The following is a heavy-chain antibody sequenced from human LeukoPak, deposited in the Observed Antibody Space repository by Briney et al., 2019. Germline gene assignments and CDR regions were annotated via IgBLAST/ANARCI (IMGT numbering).Heavy chain of an antibody. CDR3: VRDRALYFGEFAFDY. CDR1: GFPFSSYW. CDR2: IKQDETEK. J-gene: IGHJ4*02. Sequence: PGGSLRLSCAASGFPFSSYWMTWVRQAPGRGLEWVAHIKQDETEKYYVESVEGRFTIARDNGQNLLYLQLASLRAEDTAVYYCVRDRALYFGEFAFDYWGQGTLVTVSS. V-gene: IGHV3-7*03. D-gene: IGHD3-10*01.